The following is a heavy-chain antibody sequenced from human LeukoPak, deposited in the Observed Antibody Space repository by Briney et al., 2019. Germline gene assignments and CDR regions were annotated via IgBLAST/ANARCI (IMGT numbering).Heavy chain of an antibody. Sequence: GGSLRLSCAASGLTFSSYGMHWVRQAPGKGLEWVAFTRYDGSNKYYADSVKGRFTISRDNSKNTLYLQMVSLRAEDTALYYCARGLLLWEPDSWGQGTLVTVSS. CDR1: GLTFSSYG. D-gene: IGHD1-26*01. CDR2: TRYDGSNK. V-gene: IGHV3-30*02. CDR3: ARGLLLWEPDS. J-gene: IGHJ5*01.